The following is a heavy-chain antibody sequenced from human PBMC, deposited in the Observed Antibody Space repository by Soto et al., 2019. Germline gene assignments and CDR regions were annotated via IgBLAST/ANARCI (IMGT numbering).Heavy chain of an antibody. CDR3: AKNRPGQCSRKNCFAIDP. D-gene: IGHD2-2*01. V-gene: IGHV3-30*02. Sequence: GSLRLSCTTSGFTFSDYGMHWVRQAPGKGLEWVAIISYDGSDRYYVDSVKGRFIISRDNSNNMLYLQMSSLRPEDTAVYYCAKNRPGQCSRKNCFAIDPWGPGTLVTVSS. CDR1: GFTFSDYG. J-gene: IGHJ5*02. CDR2: ISYDGSDR.